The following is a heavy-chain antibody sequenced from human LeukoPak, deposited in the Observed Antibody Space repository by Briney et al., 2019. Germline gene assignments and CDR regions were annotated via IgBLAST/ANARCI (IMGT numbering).Heavy chain of an antibody. V-gene: IGHV1-3*01. CDR2: INAGNGNT. Sequence: ASVKVSCKASGYTFTSYAMHWVRQAPGQRLEWMGWINAGNGNTKYSQKFQGRITITGDTSASTAYMELSSLRSEDTAVYYCARSGITVTTMDNWWFGDWFDPWGQGTLVTVSS. CDR3: ARSGITVTTMDNWWFGDWFDP. D-gene: IGHD4-17*01. CDR1: GYTFTSYA. J-gene: IGHJ5*02.